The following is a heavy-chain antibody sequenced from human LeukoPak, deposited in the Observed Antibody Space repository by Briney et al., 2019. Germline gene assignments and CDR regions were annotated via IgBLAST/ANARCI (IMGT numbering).Heavy chain of an antibody. V-gene: IGHV3-74*01. Sequence: GGSLRLSWSASGFTFISTWMHWARQPPGRGGGWVSRINSDGRSTSYADSVKGRFTISRDNAKNTLYLQMNSLRGEDTAVYYCARGTGYGVFDYWGQGTLVTVSS. J-gene: IGHJ4*02. CDR1: GFTFISTW. CDR3: ARGTGYGVFDY. CDR2: INSDGRST. D-gene: IGHD2-8*01.